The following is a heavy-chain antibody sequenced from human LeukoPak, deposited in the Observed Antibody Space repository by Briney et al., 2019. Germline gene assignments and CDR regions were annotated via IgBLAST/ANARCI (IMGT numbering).Heavy chain of an antibody. Sequence: PGGSLRLSCAASGFVFSSYAMHWVRQGPGKGLEWVAVVSYDGGSKYYADSVKDRITISRDNSKNTLHLQMNSLRMEDTAVYYCARVKGGIAAAGNYFDYWGQGTLVTVSS. CDR2: VSYDGGSK. CDR1: GFVFSSYA. D-gene: IGHD6-13*01. CDR3: ARVKGGIAAAGNYFDY. V-gene: IGHV3-30-3*01. J-gene: IGHJ4*02.